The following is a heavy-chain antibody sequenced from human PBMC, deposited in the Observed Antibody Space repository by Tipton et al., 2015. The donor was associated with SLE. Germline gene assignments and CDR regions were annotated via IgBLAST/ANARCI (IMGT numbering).Heavy chain of an antibody. J-gene: IGHJ4*02. CDR1: GGSISSSSYY. Sequence: TLSLTCTVSGGSISSSSYYWGWIRQPPGKGLEWIGSIYYSGSTYYNPSLKSRVTISVDTSKNQFSLKLSSVTAADTAVYYCARIAIPAAMGEYYFDSWGQGNLVTVSS. CDR3: ARIAIPAAMGEYYFDS. D-gene: IGHD2-2*01. V-gene: IGHV4-39*07. CDR2: IYYSGST.